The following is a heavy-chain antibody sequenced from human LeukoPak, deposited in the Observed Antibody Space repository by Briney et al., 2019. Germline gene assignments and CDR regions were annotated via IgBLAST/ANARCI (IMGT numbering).Heavy chain of an antibody. CDR2: ISSSSSTI. D-gene: IGHD2-2*01. Sequence: GGSLRLSCAASGFTFSSYSMNWVRQAPGKGLEWVSYISSSSSTIYYADSVKGRFTISRDNSKNTLYLQMNSLRAEDTAVYYCARGQHPSGYWYFDLWGRGTLVTVSS. J-gene: IGHJ2*01. CDR3: ARGQHPSGYWYFDL. V-gene: IGHV3-48*01. CDR1: GFTFSSYS.